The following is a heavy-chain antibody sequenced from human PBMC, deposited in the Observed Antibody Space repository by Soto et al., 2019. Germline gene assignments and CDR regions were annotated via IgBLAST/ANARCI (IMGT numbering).Heavy chain of an antibody. CDR3: ARDNNDFWSLYPLAFDY. Sequence: PXETRSLTCTVSGCSLIKYYWSWIRQPAGMGLEWIGRVSTSGKVVSKASLRSRLTMSVDTSKNQFSLRLTSVTAADTAVYYCARDNNDFWSLYPLAFDYWGQGARVTVSS. CDR2: VSTSGKV. J-gene: IGHJ4*02. CDR1: GCSLIKYY. V-gene: IGHV4-4*07. D-gene: IGHD3-3*01.